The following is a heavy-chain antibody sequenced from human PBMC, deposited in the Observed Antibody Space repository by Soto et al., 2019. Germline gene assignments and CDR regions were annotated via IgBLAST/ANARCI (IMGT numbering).Heavy chain of an antibody. CDR2: IYHSGST. CDR1: GGSISSSNW. CDR3: ARGSITMIVVVITLPDAFDI. D-gene: IGHD3-22*01. V-gene: IGHV4-4*02. Sequence: QVQLQESGPGLVKPSGTLSLTCAVSGGSISSSNWWRWVRQPPGKGLEWIGAIYHSGSTNYNPSLRSRVTISLDKSKNQFPLKLSSVTAADTAVYYCARGSITMIVVVITLPDAFDIWGQGTMVTVSS. J-gene: IGHJ3*02.